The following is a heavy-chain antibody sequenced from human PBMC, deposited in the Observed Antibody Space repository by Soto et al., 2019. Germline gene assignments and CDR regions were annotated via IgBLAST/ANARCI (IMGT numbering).Heavy chain of an antibody. CDR3: ARDQGTNSEFDY. D-gene: IGHD7-27*01. CDR1: GYTFTSYG. CDR2: FSAYNGNP. V-gene: IGHV1-18*01. Sequence: QVQLVQSGAEVKKPGASVKVSCKASGYTFTSYGISWVRQAPGQGLEWRGWFSAYNGNPNHAPKLQGRVTMTTDTSTSTAYMELRSLRSDDTAVYYCARDQGTNSEFDYWGQGTLVTVSS. J-gene: IGHJ4*02.